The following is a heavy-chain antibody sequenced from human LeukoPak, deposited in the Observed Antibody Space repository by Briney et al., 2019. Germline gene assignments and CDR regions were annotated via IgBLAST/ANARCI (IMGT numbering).Heavy chain of an antibody. V-gene: IGHV4-61*02. Sequence: SQTMSLTCTVSGGSISSGSYYWSWIRQPAGNGLEWIVRMIISRSTNYNPCLKSRATTSVDTSKNQFSLKLSSMTAADTAVYYCARGDKFGELLDAFDIWGQGTMVTVSS. CDR1: GGSISSGSYY. CDR3: ARGDKFGELLDAFDI. J-gene: IGHJ3*02. D-gene: IGHD3-10*01. CDR2: MIISRST.